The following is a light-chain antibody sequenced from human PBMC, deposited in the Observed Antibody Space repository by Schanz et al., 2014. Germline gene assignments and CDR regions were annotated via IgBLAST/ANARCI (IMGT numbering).Light chain of an antibody. CDR2: DAS. CDR3: QQRSNWPPLT. CDR1: QNVGTY. V-gene: IGKV3-11*01. Sequence: EIVLTQSPVTLSLSPGERATLSCRASQNVGTYLAWYQQKPGQAPRLLIYDASNRATGIPARFSGSGSGTXFTLTISSLEPEDFAVYYCQQRSNWPPLTFGGGTKVEIK. J-gene: IGKJ4*01.